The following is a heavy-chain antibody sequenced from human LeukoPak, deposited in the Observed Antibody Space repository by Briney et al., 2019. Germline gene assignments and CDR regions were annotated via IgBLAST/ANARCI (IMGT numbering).Heavy chain of an antibody. CDR1: GGSISGSSYY. Sequence: SETLSLTCTVSGGSISGSSYYWGWIRQPPGKGLEWIGSIYYSGSTYYNPSLKSRVTISVDTSKNQFSLILTSVTAADTAVYYCARQTGAGLFILPGGQGTLVTVSS. CDR3: ARQTGAGLFILP. CDR2: IYYSGST. V-gene: IGHV4-39*01. D-gene: IGHD3-3*01. J-gene: IGHJ4*02.